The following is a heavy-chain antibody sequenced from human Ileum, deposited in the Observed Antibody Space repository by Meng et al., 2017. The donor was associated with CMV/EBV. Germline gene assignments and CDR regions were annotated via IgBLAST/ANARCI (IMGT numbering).Heavy chain of an antibody. D-gene: IGHD5-12*01. CDR2: IGVNSGYT. CDR1: GFTFSGSA. V-gene: IGHV3-23*01. Sequence: GESLKISCAASGFTFSGSAMHWVRQASGKGLEWVSFIGVNSGYTRYAESVKGRFTVSRDNSRNTLHLEMDSLRAEDTALYYCVKGGWLDDWGQGTPVTVSS. J-gene: IGHJ4*02. CDR3: VKGGWLDD.